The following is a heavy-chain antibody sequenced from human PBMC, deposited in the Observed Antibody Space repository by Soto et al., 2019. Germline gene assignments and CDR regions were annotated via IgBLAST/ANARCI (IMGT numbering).Heavy chain of an antibody. CDR2: ISSSGSTI. D-gene: IGHD3-10*01. CDR1: GFTFSSYE. J-gene: IGHJ6*02. CDR3: ARDSETAMVRVNYYYGMDV. Sequence: PGGSLRLSCAASGFTFSSYEMNWVRQAPGKGLEWVSYISSSGSTIYYADSVKGRFTISRDNAKNSLYLQMNSLRAEDTAVYYCARDSETAMVRVNYYYGMDVWGQGTTVTVSS. V-gene: IGHV3-48*03.